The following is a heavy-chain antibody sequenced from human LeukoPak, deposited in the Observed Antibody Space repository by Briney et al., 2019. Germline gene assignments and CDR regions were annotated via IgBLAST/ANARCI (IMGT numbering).Heavy chain of an antibody. CDR2: VISSGDTT. D-gene: IGHD6-13*01. CDR3: ATDIAAAGT. Sequence: GGSLRLSCAASGFTFSTYAMSWVRQAPGKGLEWVSTVISSGDTTYYADPVKGRFIVSRDNSKNTLYLQMNSLRAEDTAVYYCATDIAAAGTWGQGTLVTVSS. CDR1: GFTFSTYA. V-gene: IGHV3-23*01. J-gene: IGHJ4*02.